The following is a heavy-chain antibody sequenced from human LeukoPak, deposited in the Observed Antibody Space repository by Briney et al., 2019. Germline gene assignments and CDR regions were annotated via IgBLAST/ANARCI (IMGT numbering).Heavy chain of an antibody. CDR1: GGSISSYY. CDR2: IYYSGST. CDR3: ARGERRPMVRGLKRGNWFDP. Sequence: SETLSLTCTVSGGSISSYYWSWIRQPPGKGLEWIGYIYYSGSTNYNPSLKSRVTISIDRSKNQFSLKLNSVTAADTAVYYCARGERRPMVRGLKRGNWFDPWGQGNLVTVSS. D-gene: IGHD3-10*01. V-gene: IGHV4-59*12. J-gene: IGHJ5*02.